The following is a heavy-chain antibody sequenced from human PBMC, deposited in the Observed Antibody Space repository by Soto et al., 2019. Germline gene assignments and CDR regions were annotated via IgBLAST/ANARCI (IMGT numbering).Heavy chain of an antibody. D-gene: IGHD5-12*01. CDR3: ARGGGYDSFDY. Sequence: QLQLQESGSGLVKTSETLSLTCTVSGASISYGGFSWSWIRQSPGKGLEWIGYISHLESTYFHPSFKSLLTMSIDRTRNQFSLTLSSVTAADMAVYYCARGGGYDSFDYWGQGVLVTVSS. CDR1: GASISYGGFS. J-gene: IGHJ4*02. CDR2: ISHLEST. V-gene: IGHV4-30-2*06.